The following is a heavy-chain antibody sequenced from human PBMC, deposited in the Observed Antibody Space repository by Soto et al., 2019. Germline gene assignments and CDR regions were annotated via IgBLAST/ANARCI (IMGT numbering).Heavy chain of an antibody. Sequence: GESLKISCKGSGYSFTRYWIGWVRQVPGKGLEWMGIIYPGDSDTRYSPSFQGQVTISADKSISTACLQWSSLKASDTAMYYCARQKGATSLHNWFDPWGQGTLVTVSS. CDR3: ARQKGATSLHNWFDP. CDR2: IYPGDSDT. CDR1: GYSFTRYW. J-gene: IGHJ5*02. D-gene: IGHD1-26*01. V-gene: IGHV5-51*01.